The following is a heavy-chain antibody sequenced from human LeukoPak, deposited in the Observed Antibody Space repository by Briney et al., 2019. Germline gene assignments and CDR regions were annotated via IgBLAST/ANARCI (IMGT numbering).Heavy chain of an antibody. Sequence: GGSLRLSCAASGFTFSSYAMSWVRQAPGKGLEWVSAISGSGGSTYYADSVKGRFTISRDNSKNTLYLQMNSLRAEDTAVYYCAKDIVVVPAAMGYFDYWGQGTLVTISS. CDR2: ISGSGGST. CDR1: GFTFSSYA. J-gene: IGHJ4*02. CDR3: AKDIVVVPAAMGYFDY. D-gene: IGHD2-2*01. V-gene: IGHV3-23*01.